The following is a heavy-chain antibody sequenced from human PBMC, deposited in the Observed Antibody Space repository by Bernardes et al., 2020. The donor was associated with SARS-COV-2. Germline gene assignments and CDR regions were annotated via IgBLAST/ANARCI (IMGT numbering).Heavy chain of an antibody. CDR3: ARDWAVWGTGTLHDY. J-gene: IGHJ4*02. Sequence: VGSLILSCAASGFTFSSYGMHWVRQAPGKGLEWVAVIWYDGSNKYYADSVKGRFTISRDNSKNTLYLQMNSLRAEDTAVYYCARDWAVWGTGTLHDYWGQGTLVTVSS. CDR1: GFTFSSYG. V-gene: IGHV3-33*01. CDR2: IWYDGSNK. D-gene: IGHD1-7*01.